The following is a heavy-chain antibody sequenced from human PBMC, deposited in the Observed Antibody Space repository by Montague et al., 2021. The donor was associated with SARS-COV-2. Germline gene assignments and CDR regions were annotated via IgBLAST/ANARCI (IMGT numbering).Heavy chain of an antibody. CDR3: ARERGYCSSTSCYGDFYYGMDV. CDR1: GFTFSGYS. CDR2: ISSSSYTI. J-gene: IGHJ6*02. V-gene: IGHV3-48*02. D-gene: IGHD2-2*01. Sequence: SLRLSCAASGFTFSGYSMNWVRQAPGKGLEWVSYISSSSYTIYYADSVKGRFTISRDSANNLLYLQMNSLRDEDTAVYSCARERGYCSSTSCYGDFYYGMDVWGQGTTVTVSS.